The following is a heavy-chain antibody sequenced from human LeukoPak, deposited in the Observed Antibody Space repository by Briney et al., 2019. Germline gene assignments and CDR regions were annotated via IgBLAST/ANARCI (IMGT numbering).Heavy chain of an antibody. J-gene: IGHJ4*02. Sequence: GGSLRLSCAASGFTVSSDYMSWVRQAPGKGLEWVSVIYSGGRTYYADSVKGRFTISRDNSKNTLFLQMNSLRAEDTAVYYCARGMISISQPLYFDYWGQGTLVTVSS. CDR3: ARGMISISQPLYFDY. CDR1: GFTVSSDY. V-gene: IGHV3-53*01. D-gene: IGHD3-9*01. CDR2: IYSGGRT.